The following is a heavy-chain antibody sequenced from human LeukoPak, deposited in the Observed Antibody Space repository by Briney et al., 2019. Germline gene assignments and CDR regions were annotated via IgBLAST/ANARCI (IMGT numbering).Heavy chain of an antibody. V-gene: IGHV3-53*05. CDR1: GFSVSHNY. Sequence: PGGSLRLSCAASGFSVSHNYLSWVRQAPGKGLEWVSVIYAGGDTFYADSVKGRFTISRDNSKNTLYLQMSSLRVEDTALYYCAKGGNSWYTYDYWGQGTLVTVSS. CDR3: AKGGNSWYTYDY. D-gene: IGHD6-13*01. J-gene: IGHJ4*02. CDR2: IYAGGDT.